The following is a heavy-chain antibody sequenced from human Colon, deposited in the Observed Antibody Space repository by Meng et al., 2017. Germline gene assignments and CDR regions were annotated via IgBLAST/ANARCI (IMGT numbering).Heavy chain of an antibody. J-gene: IGHJ4*02. CDR1: GFTFSRSS. Sequence: GESLKISCAASGFTFSRSSMHWVRQAPGKGPEWVAVIAYDGSNEKFADSVKGRFIISRDGSKKKVYLQMRSLSAEDTAVYYWARDMSDVESWYRMFDYWGQGTLVTVSS. D-gene: IGHD6-13*01. CDR2: IAYDGSNE. CDR3: ARDMSDVESWYRMFDY. V-gene: IGHV3-30*07.